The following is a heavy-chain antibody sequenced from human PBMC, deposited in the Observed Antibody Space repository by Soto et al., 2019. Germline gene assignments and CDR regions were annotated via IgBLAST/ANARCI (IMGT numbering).Heavy chain of an antibody. J-gene: IGHJ3*02. CDR3: ARDGATTVTTDVAFDI. V-gene: IGHV3-21*01. CDR2: ISSSSSYI. Sequence: EVQLVESGGGLVKPGVSLRLSCAASGLTFSSYSMNWVRQAPGKGLEWVSSISSSSSYIYYADSVKGRFTISRDNAKNSLYLQMNSLRAEDTAVYYCARDGATTVTTDVAFDIWGQGTMVTVSS. D-gene: IGHD4-17*01. CDR1: GLTFSSYS.